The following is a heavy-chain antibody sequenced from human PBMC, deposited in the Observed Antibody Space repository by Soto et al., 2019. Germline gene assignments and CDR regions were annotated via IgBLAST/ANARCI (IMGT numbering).Heavy chain of an antibody. J-gene: IGHJ4*02. Sequence: EVQLVEAGGGLVQPGGSLRLSCEGSGFTFSGHYMDWVRQAPGKGLEWLGRIRNKPNGHTTAYAASVKGRFTISSDDSKTLVYVEMNSLKSDDTALYYCSTTVITAPLFEYWGQGTLVAVSS. D-gene: IGHD2-21*02. CDR2: IRNKPNGHTT. CDR1: GFTFSGHY. CDR3: STTVITAPLFEY. V-gene: IGHV3-72*01.